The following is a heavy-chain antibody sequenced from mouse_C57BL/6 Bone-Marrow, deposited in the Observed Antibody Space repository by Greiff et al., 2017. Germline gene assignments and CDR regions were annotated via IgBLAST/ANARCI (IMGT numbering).Heavy chain of an antibody. CDR2: IYPGDGDT. CDR1: GYAFSSSW. V-gene: IGHV1-82*01. CDR3: ARDGSSYIYAMDY. J-gene: IGHJ4*01. D-gene: IGHD1-1*01. Sequence: QVQLQQSGPELVKPGASVKISCKASGYAFSSSWMNWVKQRPGKGLEWIGRIYPGDGDTNYNGKFKGKATLTADKSSSTAYMQLSSRTSEDSAVYFCARDGSSYIYAMDYWGQGTSVTVSS.